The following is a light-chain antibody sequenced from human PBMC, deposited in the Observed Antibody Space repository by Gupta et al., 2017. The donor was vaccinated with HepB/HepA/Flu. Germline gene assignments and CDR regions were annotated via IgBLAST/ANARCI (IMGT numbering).Light chain of an antibody. CDR2: YDD. CDR3: AAWYTSLNVVV. CDR1: SSNVGRNN. Sequence: QSVLTKSTSVPGTPGQRVTISCSGSSSNVGRNNVIWYQQLPGTAPTLLLYYDDERPSWVPDRISGSKSGTTASLAISGLQYEDEADYYCAAWYTSLNVVVFGGGTKLTVL. V-gene: IGLV1-44*01. J-gene: IGLJ2*01.